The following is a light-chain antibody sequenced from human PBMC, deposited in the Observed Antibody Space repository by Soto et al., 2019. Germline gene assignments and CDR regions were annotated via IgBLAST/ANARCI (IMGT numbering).Light chain of an antibody. J-gene: IGKJ1*01. V-gene: IGKV3D-20*01. Sequence: EIVLTQSPATLSLSPGERATLSCGASQNVSNSYLAWYQQKPGLAPRLLIYDASSRAIGIPDRFSGSGSGADFTLTISRLEPEDFEVYYCQQYGTSRWTFGQGTKVEIK. CDR2: DAS. CDR1: QNVSNSY. CDR3: QQYGTSRWT.